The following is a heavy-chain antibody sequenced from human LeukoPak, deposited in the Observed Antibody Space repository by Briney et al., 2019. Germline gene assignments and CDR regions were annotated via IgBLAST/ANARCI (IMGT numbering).Heavy chain of an antibody. CDR2: ISGSGGNT. J-gene: IGHJ2*01. CDR1: GFSFSSYA. V-gene: IGHV3-23*01. D-gene: IGHD3-22*01. Sequence: HPGGSLRLSCAVSGFSFSSYAMSWVRQAPGKGLEWVSAISGSGGNTYYADSVKGRFTISRDNSKNTLYLQMNSLRAEDTAVYYCAKTGYYYDRSDYYYDRSRYFDLWGRGTLVTVSS. CDR3: AKTGYYYDRSDYYYDRSRYFDL.